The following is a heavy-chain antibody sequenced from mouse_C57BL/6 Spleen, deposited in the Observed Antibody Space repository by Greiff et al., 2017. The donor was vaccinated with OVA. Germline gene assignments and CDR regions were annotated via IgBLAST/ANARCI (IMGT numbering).Heavy chain of an antibody. CDR1: GYAFSSSW. V-gene: IGHV1-82*01. Sequence: VQLQESGPELVKPGASVKISCKASGYAFSSSWMNWVKQRPGKGLEWIGRIYPGDGDTNYNGKFKGKATLTADKSSSTAYMQLSSLTSEDSAVYFCARREYGNPYYFDYWGQGTTLTVSS. CDR2: IYPGDGDT. CDR3: ARREYGNPYYFDY. D-gene: IGHD2-1*01. J-gene: IGHJ2*01.